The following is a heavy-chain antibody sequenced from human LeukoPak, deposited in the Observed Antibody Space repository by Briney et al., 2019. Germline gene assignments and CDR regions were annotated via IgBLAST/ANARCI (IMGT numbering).Heavy chain of an antibody. D-gene: IGHD6-19*01. V-gene: IGHV3-21*01. Sequence: GGSLRLSCAASGFTFSSYSVNWVRQAPGKGLEWVSSISSSSSYIYYADSVKGRFTISRDNAKNSLYLQMNSLRAEDTAVYYCASPGSIAVAGTAFDYWGQGTLVTVSS. J-gene: IGHJ4*02. CDR2: ISSSSSYI. CDR3: ASPGSIAVAGTAFDY. CDR1: GFTFSSYS.